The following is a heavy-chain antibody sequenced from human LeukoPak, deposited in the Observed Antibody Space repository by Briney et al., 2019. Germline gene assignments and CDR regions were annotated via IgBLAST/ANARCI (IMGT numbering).Heavy chain of an antibody. J-gene: IGHJ4*02. CDR2: ISYDGTKT. Sequence: GGSLRLSCAASGFTFSSYAMHWVRQAPGKGLDGVAIISYDGTKTHHADSVKGRFTISRDNSKNTLYLQMNSLRPEDTALYYCARDRQRWLPQLIEYWGQGTLVTVSS. D-gene: IGHD5-24*01. V-gene: IGHV3-30-3*01. CDR3: ARDRQRWLPQLIEY. CDR1: GFTFSSYA.